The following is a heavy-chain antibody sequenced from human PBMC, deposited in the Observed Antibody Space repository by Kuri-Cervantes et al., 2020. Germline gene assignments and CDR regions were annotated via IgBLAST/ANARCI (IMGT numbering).Heavy chain of an antibody. J-gene: IGHJ4*02. CDR2: ISFDGSNK. V-gene: IGHV3-30-3*01. D-gene: IGHD6-6*01. CDR3: ANQLTPYSSFV. Sequence: GESLKISCAASGFIFSDFAMHWVRQAPGKGLEWVAVISFDGSNKYYADSVKGRFTISRDNSKNTLYLQMNSLRAEDTAVYYCANQLTPYSSFVWGQGTLVTVSS. CDR1: GFIFSDFA.